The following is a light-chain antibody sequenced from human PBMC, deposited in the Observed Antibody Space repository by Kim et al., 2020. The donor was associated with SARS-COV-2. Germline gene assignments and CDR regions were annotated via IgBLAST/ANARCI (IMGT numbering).Light chain of an antibody. Sequence: SSELTQDPAVSVALGQTVRITCQGDSLRSYYASWYQQKPGQAPVLVIYGKNNRPSGIPDRFSGSSSGNTASLTITGAQAEDEADYYCNSRDSSGNPHEVFGGGTQLTVL. CDR2: GKN. V-gene: IGLV3-19*01. CDR1: SLRSYY. J-gene: IGLJ2*01. CDR3: NSRDSSGNPHEV.